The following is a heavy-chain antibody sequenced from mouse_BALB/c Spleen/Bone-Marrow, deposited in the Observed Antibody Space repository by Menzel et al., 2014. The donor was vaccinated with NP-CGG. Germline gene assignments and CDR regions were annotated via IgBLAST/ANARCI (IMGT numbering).Heavy chain of an antibody. CDR2: ISSGGGDT. V-gene: IGHV5-9*03. CDR3: ARYGSGTFAY. D-gene: IGHD3-1*01. Sequence: EVKLQESGGGLVKPGGSLKLSCAASGFTFSSYTMSWVRQTPEKRLEWVATISSGGGDTYYPDSVKGRFTISRDNAENNLYLQMSSLRSEDTALYYCARYGSGTFAYWGQGTLVTVSA. J-gene: IGHJ3*01. CDR1: GFTFSSYT.